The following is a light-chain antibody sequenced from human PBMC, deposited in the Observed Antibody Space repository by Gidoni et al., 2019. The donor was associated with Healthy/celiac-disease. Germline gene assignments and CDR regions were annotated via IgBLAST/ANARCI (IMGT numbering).Light chain of an antibody. J-gene: IGKJ2*01. CDR2: LGS. V-gene: IGKV2-28*01. CDR1: QSPLHSSGYNY. CDR3: MQALQTPLT. Sequence: DIVMTQPPLSLPVTPGEPASISCRSSQSPLHSSGYNYVDWYLQTPGQSPQLLIYLGSNRAAGVPDRFSASGLGTDFTLKISRVEAEDVGVYYCMQALQTPLTFGQGTQLEIK.